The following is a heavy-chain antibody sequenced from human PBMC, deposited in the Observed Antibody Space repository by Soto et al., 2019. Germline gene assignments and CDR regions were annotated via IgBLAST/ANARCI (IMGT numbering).Heavy chain of an antibody. CDR3: ARNSRAAAGTHYYYGMDV. CDR2: IIPIFGTA. D-gene: IGHD6-13*01. J-gene: IGHJ6*02. CDR1: GGTFSSYA. Sequence: SVKVSCKASGGTFSSYAISWVRQAPGQGLEWMGGIIPIFGTANYAQRFQGRVTITADESTSTAYMELSSLRSEDTAVYYCARNSRAAAGTHYYYGMDVWGQGTTVTVSS. V-gene: IGHV1-69*13.